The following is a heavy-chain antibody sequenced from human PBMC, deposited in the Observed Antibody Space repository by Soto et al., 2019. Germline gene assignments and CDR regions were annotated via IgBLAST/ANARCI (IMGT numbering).Heavy chain of an antibody. CDR3: ARVGFNWNDDYYGMDV. V-gene: IGHV4-34*01. CDR2: INHSGST. D-gene: IGHD1-20*01. Sequence: SGTLSLTCAVYGGSFRGYYWSWILQPPGKGLEWIGEINHSGSTNYNPSLKSRVTISVDTSKNQFSLKLSSVTAADTAVYYCARVGFNWNDDYYGMDVWGQGTTVT. CDR1: GGSFRGYY. J-gene: IGHJ6*02.